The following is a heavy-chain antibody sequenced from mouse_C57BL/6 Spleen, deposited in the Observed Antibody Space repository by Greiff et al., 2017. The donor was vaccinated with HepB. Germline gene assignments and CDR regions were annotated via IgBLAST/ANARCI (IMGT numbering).Heavy chain of an antibody. J-gene: IGHJ2*01. D-gene: IGHD4-1*01. CDR3: AREGELGPDY. CDR2: ISSGSSTI. Sequence: EVQLQESGGGLVKPGGSLKLSCAASGFTFSDYGMHWVRQAPEKGLEWVAYISSGSSTIYYADTVKGRFTISRDNAKNTLFLQMTSLRSEDTAMYYCAREGELGPDYWGQGTTLTVSS. V-gene: IGHV5-17*01. CDR1: GFTFSDYG.